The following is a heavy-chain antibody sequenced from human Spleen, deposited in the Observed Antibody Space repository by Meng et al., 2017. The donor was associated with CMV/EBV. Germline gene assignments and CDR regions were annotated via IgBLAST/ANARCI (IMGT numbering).Heavy chain of an antibody. CDR2: ITASGTDI. CDR3: ARGFGVGGGPYYFYGLDV. CDR1: FNSYS. D-gene: IGHD1-26*01. J-gene: IGHJ6*02. V-gene: IGHV3-21*01. Sequence: FNSYSMNWVRQAPGKGLEWVSLITASGTDIYYAESLKGRFTISRDNAKKSLYLEMNTLRAEDTAVYYCARGFGVGGGPYYFYGLDVWGQGTTVTVSS.